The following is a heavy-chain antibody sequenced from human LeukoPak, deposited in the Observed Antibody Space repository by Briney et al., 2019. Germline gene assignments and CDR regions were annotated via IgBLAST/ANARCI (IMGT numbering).Heavy chain of an antibody. D-gene: IGHD6-13*01. CDR2: ITWDGGST. Sequence: GGSLRLSCAASGFTFDDYAMHWVRQASGKGLEWVSHITWDGGSTHYADSVEGRFTISRDNAKNSLYLQMNSLRAEDTAVYYCARESSSSSWYDYYYYMDVWGKGTTVTVSS. CDR1: GFTFDDYA. CDR3: ARESSSSSWYDYYYYMDV. V-gene: IGHV3-43D*03. J-gene: IGHJ6*03.